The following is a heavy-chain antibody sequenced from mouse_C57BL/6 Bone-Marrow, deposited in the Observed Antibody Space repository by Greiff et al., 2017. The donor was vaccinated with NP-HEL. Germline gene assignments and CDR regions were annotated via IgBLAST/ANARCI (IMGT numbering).Heavy chain of an antibody. CDR1: EYEFPSHD. D-gene: IGHD1-1*01. CDR2: INSDGGST. J-gene: IGHJ1*03. Sequence: EVKLVESGGGLVQPGESLKLSCESNEYEFPSHDMSWVRKTPEKRLELVAAINSDGGSTYYPDTMERRFIISRDTTKKTLYLQMSSLRSEDTALYYCARHVYYGSSYEWYFDVWGTGTTVTVSS. V-gene: IGHV5-2*03. CDR3: ARHVYYGSSYEWYFDV.